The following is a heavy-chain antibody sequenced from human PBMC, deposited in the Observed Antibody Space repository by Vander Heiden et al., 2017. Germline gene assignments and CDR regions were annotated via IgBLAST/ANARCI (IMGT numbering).Heavy chain of an antibody. CDR3: ARDSSLAYCGGDCYRSYYYGMDV. J-gene: IGHJ6*02. D-gene: IGHD2-21*02. CDR2: IIPIFGTA. Sequence: QVQLVQSGAEVQKPGSSVKVSCKASGGTFRSYAIRWVRQAPGQGLEWMGGIIPIFGTANYAQKFQGRVTITADESTSTAYMELSSLRSEDTAVYYCARDSSLAYCGGDCYRSYYYGMDVWGQGTTVAVSS. V-gene: IGHV1-69*01. CDR1: GGTFRSYA.